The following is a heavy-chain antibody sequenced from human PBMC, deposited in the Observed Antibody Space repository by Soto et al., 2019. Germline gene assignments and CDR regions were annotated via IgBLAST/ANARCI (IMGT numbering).Heavy chain of an antibody. CDR2: IYYSGST. D-gene: IGHD3-3*01. V-gene: IGHV4-39*01. J-gene: IGHJ6*03. CDR1: GGSISSSSYY. Sequence: QLQLQESGPGLVKPSETLSLTCTVSGGSISSSSYYWGWIRQPPGKGLECIGSIYYSGSTYYNPPLKSRVTISVDTSKNQFSLKLSSVTAADTAVYYCASTIFGVVSYYYYYYYMDVWGKGTTVTVSS. CDR3: ASTIFGVVSYYYYYYYMDV.